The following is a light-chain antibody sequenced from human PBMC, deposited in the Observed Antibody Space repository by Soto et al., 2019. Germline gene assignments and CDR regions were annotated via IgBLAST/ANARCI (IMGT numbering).Light chain of an antibody. Sequence: VLTQSPSSLAVSLGERATVNCRSSQSVLDNSTNKSYLAWYQKKPGHPPKLLVHWASVREVGVPDRFSGGGSGTDFTLTISSLQAEDVAVYYCHQYYTTSQTFGKGTQLEIK. V-gene: IGKV4-1*01. CDR1: QSVLDNSTNKSY. CDR2: WAS. CDR3: HQYYTTSQT. J-gene: IGKJ2*01.